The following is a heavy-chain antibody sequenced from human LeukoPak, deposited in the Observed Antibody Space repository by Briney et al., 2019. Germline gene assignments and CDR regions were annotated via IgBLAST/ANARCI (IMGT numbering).Heavy chain of an antibody. CDR1: GLTFENVW. V-gene: IGHV3-33*08. Sequence: GGSLRLSCVVSGLTFENVWMNWVRQAPGKGLEWVAVIWYDGSNKYYADSVKGRFTISRDNPKNTLYVQMNSLRAEDTAVYYCARGRGADYGGNSGYFDYWGQGTLVTVSS. J-gene: IGHJ4*02. CDR3: ARGRGADYGGNSGYFDY. CDR2: IWYDGSNK. D-gene: IGHD4-23*01.